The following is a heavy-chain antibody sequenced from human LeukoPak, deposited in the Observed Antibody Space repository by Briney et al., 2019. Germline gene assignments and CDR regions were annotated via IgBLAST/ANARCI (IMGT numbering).Heavy chain of an antibody. D-gene: IGHD3-22*01. CDR1: GFTVSSNY. V-gene: IGHV3-66*01. Sequence: GGSLRLSCAASGFTVSSNYMSWVRQAPGKGLEWVSVIYSGGSTYYADSVKGRFTISRDNSKNTLYLQMNSLGAEDTAVYYCARDDSSRNYYDSSGYFGSPTFDYWGQGTLVTVSS. J-gene: IGHJ4*02. CDR2: IYSGGST. CDR3: ARDDSSRNYYDSSGYFGSPTFDY.